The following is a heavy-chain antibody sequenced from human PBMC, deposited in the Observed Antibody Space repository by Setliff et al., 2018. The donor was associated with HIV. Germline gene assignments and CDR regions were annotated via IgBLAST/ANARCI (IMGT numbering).Heavy chain of an antibody. Sequence: SETLSLTCTVSAGSISSHYWSWIRQPPGKGLEWIGYIYNSRSTNYHPSLKSRLTISVDTSKNQFSLKLSSVTAADTAVFYCARHRVITGSFDYWGQGTLVTVSS. D-gene: IGHD3-10*01. CDR3: ARHRVITGSFDY. J-gene: IGHJ4*02. CDR2: IYNSRST. V-gene: IGHV4-59*08. CDR1: AGSISSHY.